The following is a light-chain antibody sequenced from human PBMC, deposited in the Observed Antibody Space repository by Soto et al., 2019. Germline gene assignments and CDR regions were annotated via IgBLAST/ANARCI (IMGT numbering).Light chain of an antibody. CDR2: DAS. CDR1: QSVSSSY. V-gene: IGKV3-20*01. CDR3: HQYASSLYT. J-gene: IGKJ2*01. Sequence: EIVLTQSPGTLSLSPGERATLSCRASQSVSSSYLAWYQQKPGQAPRLLIYDASSRATDIPDRFSGSGSGTDFTLTISRLEPEDFAVYYCHQYASSLYTFGQGTKLEIK.